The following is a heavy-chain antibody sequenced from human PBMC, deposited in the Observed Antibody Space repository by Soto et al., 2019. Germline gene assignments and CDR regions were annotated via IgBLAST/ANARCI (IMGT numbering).Heavy chain of an antibody. CDR3: ARDDWSTSRANFDY. CDR2: INHSGST. J-gene: IGHJ4*02. Sequence: QVQLQQWGAGLLKPSETLSLTCAVYGGSFSGYYWSWIRQPPGKGLEWIGEINHSGSTNYNPSLKSRVTISVDTSKNQFSLTLSSVTAADTAVYYCARDDWSTSRANFDYWGQGTLVTVSS. CDR1: GGSFSGYY. V-gene: IGHV4-34*01. D-gene: IGHD2-2*01.